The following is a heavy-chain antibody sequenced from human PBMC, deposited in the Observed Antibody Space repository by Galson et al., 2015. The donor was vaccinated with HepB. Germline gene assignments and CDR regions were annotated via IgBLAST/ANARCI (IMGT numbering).Heavy chain of an antibody. CDR1: GYTFTGYY. D-gene: IGHD6-13*01. J-gene: IGHJ6*02. Sequence: SVKVSCKASGYTFTGYYMHWVRQAPGQGLEWMGWINPNSGGTNYAQKFQGWVTMTRDTPISTAYMELSRLRSDDTAVYYCASNPGIAAAGTSYYYYGMDVWGQGTTVTVSS. CDR2: INPNSGGT. V-gene: IGHV1-2*04. CDR3: ASNPGIAAAGTSYYYYGMDV.